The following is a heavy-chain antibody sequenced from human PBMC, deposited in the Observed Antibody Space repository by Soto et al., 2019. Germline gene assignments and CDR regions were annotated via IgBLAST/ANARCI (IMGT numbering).Heavy chain of an antibody. CDR2: IYYSGST. V-gene: IGHV4-39*01. D-gene: IGHD4-17*01. Sequence: QLQMQESGPGLVKPSETLSLTCTVSGASITGSIHYWGWLRQPPGQGLEWIGSIYYSGSTYYNSSLKSRVTISVDTSKNQFSLKLSSVTAADTALYYCARHYAMTTGTVNFNYWGQGTLVAVSS. CDR3: ARHYAMTTGTVNFNY. J-gene: IGHJ4*02. CDR1: GASITGSIHY.